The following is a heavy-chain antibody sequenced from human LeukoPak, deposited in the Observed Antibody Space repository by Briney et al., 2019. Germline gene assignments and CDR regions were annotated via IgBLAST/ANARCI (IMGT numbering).Heavy chain of an antibody. CDR3: ARESGGNPATSEDY. D-gene: IGHD4-23*01. CDR2: IDPSGGST. Sequence: ASVKVSCKASGYSFRNYGITWVRQAPGQGLEWMGIIDPSGGSTNYAQKFQGRVTMTRDTSTSTVYMELSSLRSEDTAVYYCARESGGNPATSEDYWGQGTLVTVSS. CDR1: GYSFRNYG. J-gene: IGHJ4*02. V-gene: IGHV1-46*01.